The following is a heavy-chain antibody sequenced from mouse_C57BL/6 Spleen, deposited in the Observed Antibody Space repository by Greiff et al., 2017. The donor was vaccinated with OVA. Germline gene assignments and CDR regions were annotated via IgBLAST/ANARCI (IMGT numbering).Heavy chain of an antibody. Sequence: QVHVKQSGAELVKPGASVKMSCKASGYTFTTYPIEWMKQNHGKSLEWIGTFHPYNDDTKYNEKFKGKATLTVEKSSSTVYLELSRLTSDDSAVYYCARRDDSDYAMDYWGQGTSGTVSS. V-gene: IGHV1-47*01. CDR2: FHPYNDDT. J-gene: IGHJ4*01. CDR3: ARRDDSDYAMDY. D-gene: IGHD2-4*01. CDR1: GYTFTTYP.